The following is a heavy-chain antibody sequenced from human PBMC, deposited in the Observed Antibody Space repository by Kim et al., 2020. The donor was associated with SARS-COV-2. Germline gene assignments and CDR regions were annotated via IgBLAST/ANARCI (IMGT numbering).Heavy chain of an antibody. J-gene: IGHJ6*02. Sequence: YNPSLKSRVTISVDTSKNQFSLKLSSVTAADTAVYYCARGLDYYDSLDVWGQGTMVTVSS. D-gene: IGHD3-22*01. CDR3: ARGLDYYDSLDV. V-gene: IGHV4-34*01.